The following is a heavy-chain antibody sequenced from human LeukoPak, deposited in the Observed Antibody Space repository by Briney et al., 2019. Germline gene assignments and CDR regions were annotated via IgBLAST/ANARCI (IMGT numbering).Heavy chain of an antibody. CDR2: INPNSGGT. J-gene: IGHJ1*01. D-gene: IGHD3-22*01. CDR1: GYTFTGYY. V-gene: IGHV1-2*02. Sequence: GASVKVSCKASGYTFTGYYMHWVRQAPGQGLEWMGWINPNSGGTNYAQKFQGRVTMTRDTSISTAYMELSRLRSDDTAVYYCARGITYYYDSSGYNLPFQHWGQGTLVTVSS. CDR3: ARGITYYYDSSGYNLPFQH.